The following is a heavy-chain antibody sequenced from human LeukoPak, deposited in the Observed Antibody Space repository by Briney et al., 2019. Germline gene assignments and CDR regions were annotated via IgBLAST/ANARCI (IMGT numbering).Heavy chain of an antibody. CDR2: IYYSGST. V-gene: IGHV4-31*03. J-gene: IGHJ4*02. D-gene: IGHD6-19*01. Sequence: PSETLSLTCTVSGGSISSGGYYWSWIRQHPGKGLEWIGYIYYSGSTYYNPSLKSRVTISVDTSKNQFSLKLSSVTAADTAVYYCARVAVAGTLDYWGQGTLVTVSS. CDR1: GGSISSGGYY. CDR3: ARVAVAGTLDY.